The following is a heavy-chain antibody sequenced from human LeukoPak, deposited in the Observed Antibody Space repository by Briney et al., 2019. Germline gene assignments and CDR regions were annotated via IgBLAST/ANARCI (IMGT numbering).Heavy chain of an antibody. D-gene: IGHD2-15*01. Sequence: GGSLRLSCAASGFTFSSYSMNWVRQAPGKGLEWVSSISSSSSYIYYADSVQGRFTISRDNAKNSLYLEMNSLRADDTAVYYCARDRCSGGTCYSHPSYFDLWGQGTLVTVSS. CDR2: ISSSSSYI. J-gene: IGHJ4*02. CDR3: ARDRCSGGTCYSHPSYFDL. V-gene: IGHV3-21*01. CDR1: GFTFSSYS.